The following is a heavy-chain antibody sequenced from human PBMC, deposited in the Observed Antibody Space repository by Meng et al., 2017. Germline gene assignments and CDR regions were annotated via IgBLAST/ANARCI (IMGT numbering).Heavy chain of an antibody. V-gene: IGHV1-8*01. J-gene: IGHJ4*02. D-gene: IGHD6-19*01. CDR1: GYTFTSYD. CDR2: MNPNSGNT. CDR3: ARGTYSSGSITHY. Sequence: ASVNVSCKASGYTFTSYDIHWVRKATGQGLEWMGWMNPNSGNTGYAQKFQGRVTMTRNTSISTAYMELSSLRSEDTAVYYCARGTYSSGSITHYWGQGTLVTVSS.